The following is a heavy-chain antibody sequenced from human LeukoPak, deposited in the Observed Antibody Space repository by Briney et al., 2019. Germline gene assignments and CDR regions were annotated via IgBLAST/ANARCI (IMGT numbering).Heavy chain of an antibody. CDR1: GGSISSYY. CDR3: ARLSCSSTSCYMPFDY. Sequence: SETLSLTCTVSGGSISSYYWSWIRQPPGKGLEWIGYIYYSGSTNHNPSLKSRVTISVDTSKNQFSLKLSSVTAADTAVYYCARLSCSSTSCYMPFDYWGQGTLVTVSS. D-gene: IGHD2-2*02. V-gene: IGHV4-59*08. CDR2: IYYSGST. J-gene: IGHJ4*02.